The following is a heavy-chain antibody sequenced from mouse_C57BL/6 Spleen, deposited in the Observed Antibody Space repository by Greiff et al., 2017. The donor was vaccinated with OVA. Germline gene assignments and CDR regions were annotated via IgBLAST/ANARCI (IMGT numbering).Heavy chain of an antibody. V-gene: IGHV3-6*01. CDR2: ISYDGSN. J-gene: IGHJ3*01. CDR3: ARGYHGTGAFAY. CDR1: GYSITSGYY. D-gene: IGHD1-1*01. Sequence: EVHLVESGPGLVKPSQSLSLTCSVTGYSITSGYYWNWIRQFPGNKLEWMGYISYDGSNNYNPSLKNRISITRDTSKNQFFLKLNSVTTEDTATYYCARGYHGTGAFAYWGQGTLVTVSA.